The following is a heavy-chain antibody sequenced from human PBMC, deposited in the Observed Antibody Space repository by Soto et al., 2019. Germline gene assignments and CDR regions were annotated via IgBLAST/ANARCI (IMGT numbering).Heavy chain of an antibody. V-gene: IGHV3-23*01. CDR3: AKDKSSGWYQDGMDV. D-gene: IGHD6-19*01. Sequence: GGSLRLSCAASGFTFSSYAMSWVRQAPGKGLEWVSAISGSGGSTYYADSVKGRFTISRDNSKNTLYLQMNSLRAEDTAVYYCAKDKSSGWYQDGMDVWGPGPTVTVSS. J-gene: IGHJ6*02. CDR2: ISGSGGST. CDR1: GFTFSSYA.